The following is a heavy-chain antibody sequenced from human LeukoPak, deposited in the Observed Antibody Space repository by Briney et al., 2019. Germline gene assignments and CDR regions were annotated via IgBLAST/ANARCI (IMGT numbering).Heavy chain of an antibody. CDR2: TYYRSKWYN. J-gene: IGHJ4*02. D-gene: IGHD1-26*01. Sequence: SQTLSLTCALSGDSVSSNSAAWNWVRPSPSRGLEWLGRTYYRSKWYNDYAVSVKSRITINPDTSKNQFSLQLNSVTPEDTAMYYCARTTYSGSFMFDYWGQGTLVTVSS. CDR3: ARTTYSGSFMFDY. V-gene: IGHV6-1*01. CDR1: GDSVSSNSAA.